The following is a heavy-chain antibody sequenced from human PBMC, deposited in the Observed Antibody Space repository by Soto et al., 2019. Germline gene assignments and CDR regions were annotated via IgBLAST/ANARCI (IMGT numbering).Heavy chain of an antibody. J-gene: IGHJ4*02. V-gene: IGHV4-31*03. CDR3: ARVPLLGYCSGGSCSAFEY. CDR1: CGSISSGGYY. D-gene: IGHD2-15*01. Sequence: PSETLSLTCTVSCGSISSGGYYWSWIRQHPGTGLEWIGHISYSGSTYYNPSLKSRVTISVDTSKNQFSLKLSSVTAADTAVYYCARVPLLGYCSGGSCSAFEYWGQGTLVTVSS. CDR2: ISYSGST.